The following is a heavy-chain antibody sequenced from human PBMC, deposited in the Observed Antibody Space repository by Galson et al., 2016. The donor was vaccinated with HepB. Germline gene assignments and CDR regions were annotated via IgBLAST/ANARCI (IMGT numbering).Heavy chain of an antibody. D-gene: IGHD2/OR15-2a*01. CDR1: GYSFTSFW. V-gene: IGHV5-51*01. J-gene: IGHJ1*01. CDR3: VSRTATAHF. CDR2: ISPGDSET. Sequence: QSGAEVKKPGEFLKISCKASGYSFTSFWIGWVRQMPGKGLEWMGIISPGDSETRYSSSFQGQVTISADKSINVVYLQWSSLKASDTGVYYCVSRTATAHFWGQGTLVSVSS.